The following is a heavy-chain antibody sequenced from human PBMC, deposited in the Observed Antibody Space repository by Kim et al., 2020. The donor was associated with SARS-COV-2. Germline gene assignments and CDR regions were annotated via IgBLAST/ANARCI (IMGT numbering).Heavy chain of an antibody. Sequence: GGSLRLSCAASGFTFSNYWMHWVRQVPGKGLVWVSRINSDGSSTSYADSVKGRFTISRDNAKNTLYLQMNSLRAEDTAVYYCARVGASGYSGYALDPWGQGTLVTVSS. J-gene: IGHJ5*02. CDR2: INSDGSST. CDR1: GFTFSNYW. D-gene: IGHD5-12*01. V-gene: IGHV3-74*01. CDR3: ARVGASGYSGYALDP.